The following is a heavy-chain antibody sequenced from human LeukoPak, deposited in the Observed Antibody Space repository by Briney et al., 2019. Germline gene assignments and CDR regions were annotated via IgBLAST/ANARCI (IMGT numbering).Heavy chain of an antibody. CDR2: IYYSGST. CDR3: ARARGPNFWSGYYFDY. CDR1: GGSISSYY. J-gene: IGHJ4*02. Sequence: SETPSLTCTVSGGSISSYYWSWIRQPPGKGLEWIGYIYYSGSTNYNPSLKSRVTISVDTSKNQFSLKLSSVTAADTAVYYCARARGPNFWSGYYFDYWGQGTLVTVSS. D-gene: IGHD3-3*01. V-gene: IGHV4-59*01.